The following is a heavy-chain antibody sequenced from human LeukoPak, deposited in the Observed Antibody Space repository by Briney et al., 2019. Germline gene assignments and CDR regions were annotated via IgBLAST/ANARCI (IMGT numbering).Heavy chain of an antibody. J-gene: IGHJ4*02. Sequence: SETLSLTCTVSGGSISSYYWSWIRQPPGKGLEWIGCIYYSGSTNYNPSLKSRVTISVDTSKNQFSLKLSSVTAADTAVYYCTKAPAAGYSYAAHFDYWGQGTLVTVSS. CDR3: TKAPAAGYSYAAHFDY. D-gene: IGHD5-18*01. V-gene: IGHV4-59*01. CDR1: GGSISSYY. CDR2: IYYSGST.